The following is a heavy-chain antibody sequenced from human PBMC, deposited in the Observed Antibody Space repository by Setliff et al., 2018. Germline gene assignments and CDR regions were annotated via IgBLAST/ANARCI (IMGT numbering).Heavy chain of an antibody. J-gene: IGHJ3*01. CDR2: IYHSGTT. V-gene: IGHV4-38-2*02. D-gene: IGHD1-26*01. CDR3: ARDNGGSYVYDAFDD. CDR1: GYSISSGYY. Sequence: SETLSLTCTVSGYSISSGYYWGWIRQPPGKGLEWIGTIYHSGTTDYSPSLKSRVTISVETSKNPFSLKLSSVTAADTAVYYCARDNGGSYVYDAFDDWGQGTMVTVS.